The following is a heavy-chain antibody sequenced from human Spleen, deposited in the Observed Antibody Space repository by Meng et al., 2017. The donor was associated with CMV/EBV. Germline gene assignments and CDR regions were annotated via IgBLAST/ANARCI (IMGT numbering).Heavy chain of an antibody. CDR2: INPNSGGT. V-gene: IGHV1-2*02. Sequence: FNNFYIHWVRQAPGQGLEWMGWINPNSGGTLYAQKFQGRVTMTRDSAMSTAYMDLSGLTSDDTARYYCARDPTYDFWGGVPYYLDSWGQGTLVTVSS. CDR1: FNNFY. CDR3: ARDPTYDFWGGVPYYLDS. J-gene: IGHJ4*02. D-gene: IGHD3-3*01.